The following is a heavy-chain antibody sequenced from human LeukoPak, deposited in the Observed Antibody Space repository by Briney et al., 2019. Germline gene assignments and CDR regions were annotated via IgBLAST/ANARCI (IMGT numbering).Heavy chain of an antibody. D-gene: IGHD3-22*01. CDR2: INPNSGGT. J-gene: IGHJ4*02. Sequence: GASVKVSCKASGYTFTGYYMHWVRQAPGQGLEWMGWINPNSGGTNYAQKFQGRVTMTRDTSISTAYMELSRLRSEDTAVYYCATTGITMIVRPLDYWGQGTLVTVSS. CDR3: ATTGITMIVRPLDY. V-gene: IGHV1-2*02. CDR1: GYTFTGYY.